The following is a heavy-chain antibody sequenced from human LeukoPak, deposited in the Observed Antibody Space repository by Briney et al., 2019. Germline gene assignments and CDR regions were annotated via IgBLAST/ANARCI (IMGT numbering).Heavy chain of an antibody. D-gene: IGHD6-13*01. CDR2: IIPILDIA. CDR3: AIVKAAGGTEWLDP. Sequence: SVKVSRKASGGTFSSYGISWVRQAPGQGPEWMGRIIPILDIADYEQMFQGRVSITADKSTSTAYMELSSLTSEDTAVYYCAIVKAAGGTEWLDPWGQGTLVTVSS. V-gene: IGHV1-69*04. J-gene: IGHJ5*02. CDR1: GGTFSSYG.